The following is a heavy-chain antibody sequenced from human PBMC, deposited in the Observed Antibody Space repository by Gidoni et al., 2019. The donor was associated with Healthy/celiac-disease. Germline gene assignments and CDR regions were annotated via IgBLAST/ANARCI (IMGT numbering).Heavy chain of an antibody. CDR1: GFTCSSYS. Sequence: EVQLVESGGGLVQPGGSLGLSCAASGFTCSSYSMNWVRQAPGKGREWVSYISSSSSTIYYADSVKGRFTISRDNAKNSLYLQMNSLRDEDTAVYYCARTRRITGYYYMDVWGKGTTVTVSS. CDR2: ISSSSSTI. V-gene: IGHV3-48*02. J-gene: IGHJ6*03. D-gene: IGHD3-10*01. CDR3: ARTRRITGYYYMDV.